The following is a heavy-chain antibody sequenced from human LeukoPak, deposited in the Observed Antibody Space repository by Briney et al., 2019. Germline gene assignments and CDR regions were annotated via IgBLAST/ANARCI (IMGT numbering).Heavy chain of an antibody. J-gene: IGHJ4*02. CDR3: ARGRSRIVGATPKFDY. D-gene: IGHD1-26*01. CDR1: GGSISSYY. CDR2: IYYSGST. Sequence: TSETLSLTRTVSGGSISSYYWSWIRQPPGKGLEWIGYIYYSGSTNYNPSLKSRVTISVDTSKNQLSLKLSSVTAADTAVYYCARGRSRIVGATPKFDYWGQGTLVTVSS. V-gene: IGHV4-59*01.